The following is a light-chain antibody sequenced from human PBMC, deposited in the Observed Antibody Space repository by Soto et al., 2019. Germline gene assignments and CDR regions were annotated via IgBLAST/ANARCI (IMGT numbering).Light chain of an antibody. CDR2: AAS. CDR1: QGISSY. Sequence: AIRMTQSPSSLSASTGDRVTITCRASQGISSYLAWYQQKPGKAPKLLIYAASTLQSGVPSRFSGSGSGTDFTLTISCLQSDDFATYYCQQYDNLPLTFGQGTKVDI. J-gene: IGKJ1*01. V-gene: IGKV1-8*01. CDR3: QQYDNLPLT.